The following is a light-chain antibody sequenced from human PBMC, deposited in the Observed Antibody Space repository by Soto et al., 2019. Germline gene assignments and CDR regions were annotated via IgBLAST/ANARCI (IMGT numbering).Light chain of an antibody. CDR1: SSNIGAGYD. V-gene: IGLV1-40*01. CDR3: QSFDSSLGGGV. CDR2: GNN. Sequence: QSALTQPPSVSGAPGQRVTISCTGSSSNIGAGYDVHWYQQLPGTAPKLLIYGNNNRPSGVPDRFSGSKSGTSASLAITGPQGEDEAHYYCQSFDSSLGGGVFGGGTQLTVL. J-gene: IGLJ2*01.